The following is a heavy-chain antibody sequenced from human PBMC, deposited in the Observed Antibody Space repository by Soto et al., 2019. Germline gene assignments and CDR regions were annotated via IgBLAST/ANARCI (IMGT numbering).Heavy chain of an antibody. V-gene: IGHV4-31*03. J-gene: IGHJ6*02. CDR3: ARVIAAQAYYYGMDV. CDR1: GGSISSGGYY. Sequence: SETLSLTCTVSGGSISSGGYYWSWIRQHPGKGLEWMGYIYYSGSTYYNPSLKSRVTISVDTSKNQFSLKLSSVTAADTAVYYCARVIAAQAYYYGMDVWGQGTTVTVSS. CDR2: IYYSGST. D-gene: IGHD6-6*01.